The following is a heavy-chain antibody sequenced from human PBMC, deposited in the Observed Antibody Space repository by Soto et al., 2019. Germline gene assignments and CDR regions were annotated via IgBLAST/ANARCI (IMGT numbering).Heavy chain of an antibody. CDR3: VRSGTARLLRHSWFDT. CDR2: ITTSSAYI. V-gene: IGHV3-21*01. D-gene: IGHD2-21*01. J-gene: IGHJ5*02. Sequence: EVQLVESGGGLVKPGGSLILSCAASGFTFNTYDMNWVRQAPGKGLEWVSSITTSSAYIYYADSLKGRITISRDNAKNSLFLQMNRLRAEDTAVYYCVRSGTARLLRHSWFDTWGQGTLVTVSS. CDR1: GFTFNTYD.